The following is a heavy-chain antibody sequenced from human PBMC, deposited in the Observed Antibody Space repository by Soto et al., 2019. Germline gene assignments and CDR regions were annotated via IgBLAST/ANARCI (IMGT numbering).Heavy chain of an antibody. CDR2: IYYSGST. J-gene: IGHJ4*02. V-gene: IGHV4-59*01. CDR1: GRSISSYY. CDR3: ARGNPTVVTPGDFDY. Sequence: SDTLSLTCTVSGRSISSYYWSWITQPPGLGLEWIGYIYYSGSTNYNPSLKSRVTISVDTSKNQFSLKLSSVTAADTAVYYCARGNPTVVTPGDFDYWGQGTLVTAPQ. D-gene: IGHD4-17*01.